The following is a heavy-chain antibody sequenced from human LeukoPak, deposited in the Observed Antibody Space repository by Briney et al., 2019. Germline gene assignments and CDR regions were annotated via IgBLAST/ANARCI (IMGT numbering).Heavy chain of an antibody. J-gene: IGHJ4*02. CDR1: GFTFSNYW. CDR2: IKKDGSEN. D-gene: IGHD6-19*01. V-gene: IGHV3-7*01. Sequence: GGSLRLSCAASGFTFSNYWMSWVRQAPGKGLEWVANIKKDGSENYYVDSVKGRFTVSRDNSKNTLYLQMNSLRAEDTAVYYCARDRDSSGWYGLAFDYWGQGTLVTVSS. CDR3: ARDRDSSGWYGLAFDY.